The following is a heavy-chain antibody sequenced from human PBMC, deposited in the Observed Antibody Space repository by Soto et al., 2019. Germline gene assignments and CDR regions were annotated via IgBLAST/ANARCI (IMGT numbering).Heavy chain of an antibody. Sequence: EVPLVESGGGMVQPGSSLRFSCVGSGFTFKSDWMTWVRQAPGKGLEWVDNIKGDGTKENYVDSVKGRFTISRDNAMNSLYLQIISLRVEGTAVCYCARDLMHSGGGGWRAAFDLWCQGKVVSVSS. CDR2: IKGDGTKE. CDR3: ARDLMHSGGGGWRAAFDL. D-gene: IGHD2-15*01. CDR1: GFTFKSDW. V-gene: IGHV3-7*04. J-gene: IGHJ5*02.